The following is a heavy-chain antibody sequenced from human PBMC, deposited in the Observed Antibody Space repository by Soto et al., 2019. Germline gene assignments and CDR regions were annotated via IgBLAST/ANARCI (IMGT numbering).Heavy chain of an antibody. J-gene: IGHJ5*02. V-gene: IGHV1-2*02. CDR1: GYAFIGYY. CDR3: ARAFCSTITCYGWFDP. Sequence: ASVKVSCKASGYAFIGYYIHWVRQAPGQGLEWMGWINPNSGGTNYAQKFQGRVTMTRDTSICTVSMDLSSLRSDDTAVYYCARAFCSTITCYGWFDPWGQGTLVTVSS. CDR2: INPNSGGT. D-gene: IGHD2-2*01.